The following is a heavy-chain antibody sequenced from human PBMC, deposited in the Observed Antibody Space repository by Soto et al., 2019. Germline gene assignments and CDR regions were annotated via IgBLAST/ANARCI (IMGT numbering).Heavy chain of an antibody. V-gene: IGHV1-69*13. CDR3: GRGSEVSSRETWGLDV. D-gene: IGHD6-13*01. Sequence: SSVKVACKASGGTFSSDAVNWVRQAPGQGLEWMGGIIPIFGTANYAQKFQGRVTITADESTSTAYMELSSLRSEDTAVYYCGRGSEVSSRETWGLDVWGQGTTVTVSS. CDR2: IIPIFGTA. J-gene: IGHJ6*02. CDR1: GGTFSSDA.